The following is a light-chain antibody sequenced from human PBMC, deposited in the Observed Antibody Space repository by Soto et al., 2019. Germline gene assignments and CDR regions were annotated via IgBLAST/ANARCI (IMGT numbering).Light chain of an antibody. CDR2: WAS. J-gene: IGKJ3*01. CDR3: QQYRSSPFT. CDR1: QSVFYNSNNKNY. Sequence: DIVMTQSPDSLAVSLGERATINCKSSQSVFYNSNNKNYLAWYQQKPGQAPKLVIYWASTRESGVPDRFSGSVSGTNFTLTVSSLQAEDVAVYYCQQYRSSPFTFGPGTKVDIK. V-gene: IGKV4-1*01.